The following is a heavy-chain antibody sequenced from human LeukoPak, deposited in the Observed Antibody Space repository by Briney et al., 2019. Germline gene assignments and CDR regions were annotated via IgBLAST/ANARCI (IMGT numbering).Heavy chain of an antibody. CDR3: ARDLDGMATTLNFDY. D-gene: IGHD5-24*01. Sequence: RASVKVSCKASRYTFTGYYMHWVRQAPGQGLEWMGWINPNSGGTNYAQKFQGRVTMTRDTSISTAYMELSRLRSDDTAVYYCARDLDGMATTLNFDYWGQGTLVTVSS. CDR1: RYTFTGYY. CDR2: INPNSGGT. J-gene: IGHJ4*02. V-gene: IGHV1-2*02.